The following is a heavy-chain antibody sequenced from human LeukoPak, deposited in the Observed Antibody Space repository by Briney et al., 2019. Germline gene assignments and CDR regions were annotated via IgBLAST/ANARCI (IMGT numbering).Heavy chain of an antibody. D-gene: IGHD6-19*01. Sequence: ASVKVSCKASGYTFTGYYMHWVRQAPGQGLEWMGWINPNGGGTNYAQKFQGRVTMTRDTSISTAYMELSRLRSDDTAVYYCARDPGVAVAVTGEYYFDYWGQGTLVTVSS. V-gene: IGHV1-2*02. J-gene: IGHJ4*02. CDR3: ARDPGVAVAVTGEYYFDY. CDR1: GYTFTGYY. CDR2: INPNGGGT.